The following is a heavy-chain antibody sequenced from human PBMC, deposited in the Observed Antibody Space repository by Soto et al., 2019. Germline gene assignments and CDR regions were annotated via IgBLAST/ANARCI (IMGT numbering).Heavy chain of an antibody. V-gene: IGHV4-39*01. CDR1: GGSISSSSYY. CDR2: IYYSGST. D-gene: IGHD5-18*01. Sequence: SETLSLTCTVSGGSISSSSYYWGWIRQPPGKGLEWIGSIYYSGSTYYNPSLKSRVTISVDTSKNQFSLKLSSVTAADTAVYYCACIFSGGYGYGFYYYGMDVWGQGTTVPVSS. CDR3: ACIFSGGYGYGFYYYGMDV. J-gene: IGHJ6*02.